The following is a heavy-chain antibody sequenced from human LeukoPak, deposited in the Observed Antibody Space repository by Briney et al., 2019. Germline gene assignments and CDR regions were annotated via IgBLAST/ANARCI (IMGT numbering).Heavy chain of an antibody. CDR3: ARVQRGPRAGAFDI. V-gene: IGHV4-39*01. D-gene: IGHD2-2*01. CDR1: GGSTSSSSYY. J-gene: IGHJ3*02. Sequence: SETLSLTCTVSGGSTSSSSYYWGWIRQPPGKGLEWIGSIYYSGSSYYNPSLKSRVTISVDTSKNQFSLKLSSVTAADTAVYYCARVQRGPRAGAFDIWGQGTMVTVSS. CDR2: IYYSGSS.